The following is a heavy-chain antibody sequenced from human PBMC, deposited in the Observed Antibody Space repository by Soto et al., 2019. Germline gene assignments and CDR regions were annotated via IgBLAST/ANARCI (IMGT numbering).Heavy chain of an antibody. Sequence: PSETLSLTCAVYGGSFSGYYWSWIRQPPGKGLEWIGEINHSGSTNYNPSLKSRVTISVDTSKNQFSLKLSSVTAADTAVYYCARGMSIAAAGNFGFNSWAKGTLVPVSS. J-gene: IGHJ4*02. CDR2: INHSGST. V-gene: IGHV4-34*01. CDR3: ARGMSIAAAGNFGFNS. D-gene: IGHD6-13*01. CDR1: GGSFSGYY.